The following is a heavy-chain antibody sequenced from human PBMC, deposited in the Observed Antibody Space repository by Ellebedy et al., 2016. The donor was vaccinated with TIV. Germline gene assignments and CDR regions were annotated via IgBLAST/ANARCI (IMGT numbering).Heavy chain of an antibody. V-gene: IGHV1-24*01. D-gene: IGHD3-16*01. Sequence: AASVNVSCKVSGYSFTALSIHWVRQAPGKGLEWMGGSDPEDGERMYAHNFRGRVTMTDDTSTDTAYMELTSLRSEDSAMYYCATDLVGASDYWGQGTLVIVSS. J-gene: IGHJ4*02. CDR3: ATDLVGASDY. CDR2: SDPEDGER. CDR1: GYSFTALS.